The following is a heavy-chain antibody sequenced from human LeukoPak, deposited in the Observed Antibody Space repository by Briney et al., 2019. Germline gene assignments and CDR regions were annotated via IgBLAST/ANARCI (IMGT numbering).Heavy chain of an antibody. J-gene: IGHJ4*02. V-gene: IGHV3-66*01. CDR1: GFTVSSNY. CDR2: IYSGGST. CDR3: ARGTRCTNGVCYFNDY. D-gene: IGHD2-8*01. Sequence: GGSLRLSCAASGFTVSSNYMSWVRQAPGKGLEWVSVIYSGGSTYYADSVKGRFTISRDNSKNTLYLQMNSLRAEDTAVYYCARGTRCTNGVCYFNDYWGQGTLVTVSS.